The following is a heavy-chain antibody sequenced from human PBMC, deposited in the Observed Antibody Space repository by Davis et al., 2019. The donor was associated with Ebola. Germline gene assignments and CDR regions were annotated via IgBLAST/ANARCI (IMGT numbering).Heavy chain of an antibody. Sequence: HTGGSLRLSCAASGFTFSDCYMNWIRQAPGKGLVWVSCINRDGSTTTYADSVKGRFTISRDNAKNTLYLQMNSLRDEDPAVYYCARPIAAAGVLDYYYGMDVWGKGTTVTVSS. CDR3: ARPIAAAGVLDYYYGMDV. V-gene: IGHV3-74*03. CDR1: GFTFSDCY. J-gene: IGHJ6*04. CDR2: INRDGSTT. D-gene: IGHD6-13*01.